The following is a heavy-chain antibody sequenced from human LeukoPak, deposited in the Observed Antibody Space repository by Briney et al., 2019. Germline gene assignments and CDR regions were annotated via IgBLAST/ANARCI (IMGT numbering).Heavy chain of an antibody. CDR1: GFTFRSYG. V-gene: IGHV3-23*01. J-gene: IGHJ6*03. CDR3: AKGRGWEASYYYYYMDV. D-gene: IGHD1-26*01. CDR2: ISGSGGST. Sequence: PGGTLRLSCAASGFTFRSYGMNWVRQAPGKGLEWVSAISGSGGSTYYADSVKGRFTISRDNSKNTLYLQMNSLRAEDTAVYHCAKGRGWEASYYYYYMDVWGKGTTVTISS.